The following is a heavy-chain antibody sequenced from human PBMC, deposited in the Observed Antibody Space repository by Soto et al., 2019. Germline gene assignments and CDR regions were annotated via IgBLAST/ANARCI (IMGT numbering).Heavy chain of an antibody. CDR1: GYTFTRYV. D-gene: IGHD1-1*01. J-gene: IGHJ4*02. Sequence: ASVRASCKASGYTFTRYVMDLVRQATGQRLEWMGWMNPNNGKTKYAQKFQGRVTITRDTSASTAYMELISLRSEDTAVYYCARDRDWSFDSWGQGTQVTVSS. CDR3: ARDRDWSFDS. V-gene: IGHV1-3*01. CDR2: MNPNNGKT.